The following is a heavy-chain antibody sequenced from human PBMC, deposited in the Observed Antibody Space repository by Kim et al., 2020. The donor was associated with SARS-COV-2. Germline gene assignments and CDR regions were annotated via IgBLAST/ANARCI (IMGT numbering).Heavy chain of an antibody. CDR1: GFTFSSYA. Sequence: GGSLRLSCAASGFTFSSYAMSWVRQAPGKGLEWVSAISGSGGSTYYADSVKGRFTISRDNSKNTLYLQMNSLRAEDTAVYYCAKDLYGGSYYNDYFQHWGQGTLVTVSS. V-gene: IGHV3-23*01. D-gene: IGHD1-26*01. J-gene: IGHJ1*01. CDR2: ISGSGGST. CDR3: AKDLYGGSYYNDYFQH.